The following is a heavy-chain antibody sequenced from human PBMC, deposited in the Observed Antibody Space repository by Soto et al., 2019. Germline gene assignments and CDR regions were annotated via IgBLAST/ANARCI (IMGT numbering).Heavy chain of an antibody. D-gene: IGHD1-7*01. J-gene: IGHJ6*03. CDR1: GYTFTSYD. V-gene: IGHV1-8*01. CDR2: MNPNSGNT. Sequence: ASVKVSCKASGYTFTSYDINWVRQATGQGLEWMGWMNPNSGNTGYAQKFQGRVTMTRNTSISTAYMELSSLRSEDTAVYYCARGLNWDWNYVLYYYYMDVWGKGTTVTVSS. CDR3: ARGLNWDWNYVLYYYYMDV.